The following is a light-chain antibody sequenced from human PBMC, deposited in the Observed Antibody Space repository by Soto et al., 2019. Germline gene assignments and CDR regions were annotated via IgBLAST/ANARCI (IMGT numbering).Light chain of an antibody. J-gene: IGKJ4*01. CDR2: WAS. Sequence: DIVLTQSPDSLAVSLGERATINCKSSQTVLYSSNNKNYLAWYQQKPGQPPKLLIYWASTRQSGVRDRFSGSGSGTDFTLTISSLQAEDVAVYYCQQYYSPPLTFGGGTKVELK. V-gene: IGKV4-1*01. CDR3: QQYYSPPLT. CDR1: QTVLYSSNNKNY.